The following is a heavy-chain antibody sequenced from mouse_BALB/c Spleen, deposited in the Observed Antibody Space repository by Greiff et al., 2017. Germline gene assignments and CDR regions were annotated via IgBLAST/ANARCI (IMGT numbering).Heavy chain of an antibody. D-gene: IGHD2-1*01. Sequence: QVHVKQSGAELVRPGVSVKISCKGSGYTFTDYAMHWVKQSHAKSLEWIGVISTYYGDASYNQKFKGKATMTVDKSSSTAYMELARLTSEDSAIYYCARDYGNYGFAYWGQGTLVTVSA. V-gene: IGHV1S137*01. J-gene: IGHJ3*01. CDR1: GYTFTDYA. CDR2: ISTYYGDA. CDR3: ARDYGNYGFAY.